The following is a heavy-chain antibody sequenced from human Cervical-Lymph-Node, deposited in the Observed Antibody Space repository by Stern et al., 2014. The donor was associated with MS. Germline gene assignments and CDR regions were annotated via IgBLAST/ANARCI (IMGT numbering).Heavy chain of an antibody. CDR1: GFTFSSYG. CDR2: IWYDGSNK. J-gene: IGHJ3*02. CDR3: AREGADDAFDI. Sequence: VQLVESGGGVVQPGRSLRLSCAASGFTFSSYGMHWVRQAPGKGLEWVAVIWYDGSNKYYADSVKGRFTISRDNSKNTLYLQMNSLRAEDTAVYYCAREGADDAFDIWGQGTKVTVSS. D-gene: IGHD1-26*01. V-gene: IGHV3-33*01.